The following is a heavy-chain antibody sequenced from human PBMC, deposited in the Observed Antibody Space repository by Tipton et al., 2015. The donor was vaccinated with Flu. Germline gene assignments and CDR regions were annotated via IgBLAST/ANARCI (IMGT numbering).Heavy chain of an antibody. CDR1: SGSIRSTNYF. J-gene: IGHJ4*02. Sequence: TLSLTCTVSSGSIRSTNYFCAWIRQSPGKGLELIGSIYPSGSTYHNPSLKSRVTISVDTSKNQFSLKLRSVTAADTAVYYCARLSYYDVDLKNFYFDYWGQGTLVTVSS. D-gene: IGHD3-10*02. V-gene: IGHV4-39*01. CDR2: IYPSGST. CDR3: ARLSYYDVDLKNFYFDY.